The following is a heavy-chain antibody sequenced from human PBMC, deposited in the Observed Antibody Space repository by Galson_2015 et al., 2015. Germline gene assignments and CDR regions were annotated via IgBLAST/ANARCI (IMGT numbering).Heavy chain of an antibody. J-gene: IGHJ6*02. CDR2: ITASGHII. V-gene: IGHV3-48*03. Sequence: SLRLSCAASGFSLSDYHMNWVRQAPGKGLERISYITASGHIIYYADSVRGRFTIYRDSANTLLYLQMDSLRVDDSAVSYCAIGNFLLDNVPPWGQGTTVTVSS. CDR1: GFSLSDYH. CDR3: AIGNFLLDNVPP. D-gene: IGHD2/OR15-2a*01.